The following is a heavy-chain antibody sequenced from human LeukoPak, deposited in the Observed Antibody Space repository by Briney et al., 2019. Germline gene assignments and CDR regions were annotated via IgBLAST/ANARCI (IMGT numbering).Heavy chain of an antibody. CDR1: GYTFTSYD. D-gene: IGHD3-10*01. CDR2: MNPNSGNT. Sequence: ASVKVSCKASGYTFTSYDINWVRQATGQGLEWMGWMNPNSGNTGYAQKFQGRVTMTRNTSISTAYMELSSLRSEDTAVYYCARAGYYYGSGSPLGDYWGQGTLVTVSS. CDR3: ARAGYYYGSGSPLGDY. J-gene: IGHJ4*02. V-gene: IGHV1-8*01.